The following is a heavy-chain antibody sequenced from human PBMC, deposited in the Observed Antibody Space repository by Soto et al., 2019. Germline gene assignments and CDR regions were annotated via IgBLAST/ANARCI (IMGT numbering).Heavy chain of an antibody. D-gene: IGHD3-22*01. J-gene: IGHJ6*02. CDR1: GGTFSSYA. CDR3: ARGGGGNYYDSLHYYYYGMDV. V-gene: IGHV1-69*06. Sequence: SVKVSCKASGGTFSSYAISWVRQAPGQGLEWMGGIIPIFGTANYAQKFQGRVTITADKSTSTAYMELSSLRSEDTAVYYCARGGGGNYYDSLHYYYYGMDVWGQGTTVTVSS. CDR2: IIPIFGTA.